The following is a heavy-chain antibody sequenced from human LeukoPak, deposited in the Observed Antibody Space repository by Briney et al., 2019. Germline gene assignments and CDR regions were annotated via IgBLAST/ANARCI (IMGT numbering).Heavy chain of an antibody. CDR2: ISGSGDNT. V-gene: IGHV3-23*01. J-gene: IGHJ4*02. Sequence: GGSLRLSCAASGFTFRSYSMNWVRQAPGKGLEWVSGISGSGDNTYYADSVKGRFTISRDNSKNTLYVQVNSLGSEDTAAYYCAKGSYYDSSGSFYFDYWGQGTLVTVSS. CDR3: AKGSYYDSSGSFYFDY. CDR1: GFTFRSYS. D-gene: IGHD3-22*01.